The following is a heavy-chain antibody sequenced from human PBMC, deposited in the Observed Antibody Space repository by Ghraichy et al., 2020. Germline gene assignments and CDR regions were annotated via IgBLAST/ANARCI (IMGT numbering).Heavy chain of an antibody. Sequence: SQTLSLTCSVSGDSISSYSYYWGWIRQPPGKWLEWIGSIDYSGTTFYNPSIKSRPTISVDPSTNQFSLSLRSMTATDTAVYFCARIVLLWDGDLTNLFDPWGQGTLVTVSS. CDR3: ARIVLLWDGDLTNLFDP. CDR2: IDYSGTT. D-gene: IGHD2-21*01. CDR1: GDSISSYSYY. V-gene: IGHV4-39*01. J-gene: IGHJ5*02.